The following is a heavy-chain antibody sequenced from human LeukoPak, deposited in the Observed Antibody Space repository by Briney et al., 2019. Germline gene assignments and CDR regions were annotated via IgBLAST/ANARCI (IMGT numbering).Heavy chain of an antibody. D-gene: IGHD3-9*01. CDR1: GFTFSSYA. CDR3: AKWPKNILTGYYGY. Sequence: PGGSLRLSCAASGFTFSSYAMHWVRQAPGKGLEWVAVISYDGSNKYYADSVKGRFTISRDNSKNTLYLQMNSLRAEDTAVYYCAKWPKNILTGYYGYWGQGTLVTVSS. CDR2: ISYDGSNK. J-gene: IGHJ4*02. V-gene: IGHV3-30-3*02.